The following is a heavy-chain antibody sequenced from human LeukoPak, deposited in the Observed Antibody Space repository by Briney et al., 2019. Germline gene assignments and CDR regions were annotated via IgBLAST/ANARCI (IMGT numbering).Heavy chain of an antibody. CDR1: GFTFSSYA. CDR3: AKDGRSCSSTSCYGLFDY. Sequence: AGGSLRLSCAASGFTFSSYAMSWVRQAPGKGLEWVSAISGSGGSTYYADSVKGRFTISRDNSKNTLYLQLNSLRGEDTAVYYCAKDGRSCSSTSCYGLFDYWGQGTLVTVSS. CDR2: ISGSGGST. D-gene: IGHD2-2*01. J-gene: IGHJ4*02. V-gene: IGHV3-23*01.